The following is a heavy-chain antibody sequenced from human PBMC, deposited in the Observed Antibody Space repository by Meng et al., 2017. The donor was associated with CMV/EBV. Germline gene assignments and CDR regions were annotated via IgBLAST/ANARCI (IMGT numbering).Heavy chain of an antibody. Sequence: SETLSLTCTVSGGSISSSSYYWGWIRQPPGKGLEWIGSIYYSGSTYYNPSLKRRVTISVDTSKNQFSLKLSSVTAADTAVYYCARHDSAAAQASDYWGQGTLVTVSS. V-gene: IGHV4-39*01. D-gene: IGHD2-21*01. CDR2: IYYSGST. CDR3: ARHDSAAAQASDY. CDR1: GGSISSSSYY. J-gene: IGHJ4*02.